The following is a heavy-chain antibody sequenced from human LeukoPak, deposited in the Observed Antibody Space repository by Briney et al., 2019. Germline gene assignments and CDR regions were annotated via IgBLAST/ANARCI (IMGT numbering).Heavy chain of an antibody. CDR2: VYYTGST. D-gene: IGHD1-1*01. V-gene: IGHV4-39*01. CDR1: GAFISRSNYY. Sequence: SETLSLTCTVSGAFISRSNYYWGWIRQPPGNGLEWIGSVYYTGSTYYNPSLKSRVTISEDTSKNQFSLRLSSVTAADTAVYYCARQGIYNWNDGPFDYWGQGTLVTVSS. CDR3: ARQGIYNWNDGPFDY. J-gene: IGHJ4*02.